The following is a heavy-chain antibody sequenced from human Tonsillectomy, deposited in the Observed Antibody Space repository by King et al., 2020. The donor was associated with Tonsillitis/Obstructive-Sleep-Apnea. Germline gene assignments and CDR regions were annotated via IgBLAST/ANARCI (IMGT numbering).Heavy chain of an antibody. V-gene: IGHV1-18*01. D-gene: IGHD5-12*01. CDR2: ISGYTGNT. CDR3: ARDLKDKVASIKGGKDV. J-gene: IGHJ6*02. CDR1: GYTFSNYG. Sequence: QVQLVESGAEVKKPGASVKVSCKASGYTFSNYGISWVRQAPGQGLEWMGWISGYTGNTNYAQKLQGRVTMTTDTSTSTAYMNLRSLRSGDTAVYYCARDLKDKVASIKGGKDVRGQGTTVTV.